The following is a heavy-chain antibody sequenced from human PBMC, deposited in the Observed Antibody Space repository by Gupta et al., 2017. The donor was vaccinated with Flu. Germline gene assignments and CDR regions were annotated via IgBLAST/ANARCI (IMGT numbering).Heavy chain of an antibody. CDR3: ARRNTYGKTFDY. V-gene: IGHV4-39*01. CDR1: GGSISDTSYY. J-gene: IGHJ4*02. CDR2: VGYSGNT. Sequence: QLQLQESRPGLAKPSETLSLICTVSGGSISDTSYYWGWIRQPPGKGLVWVGNVGYSGNTCYNPSLKSPGTLSVDTAKNQFFLELRSGAAAETAVYYWARRNTYGKTFDYWGQGSLVTVSS. D-gene: IGHD5-18*01.